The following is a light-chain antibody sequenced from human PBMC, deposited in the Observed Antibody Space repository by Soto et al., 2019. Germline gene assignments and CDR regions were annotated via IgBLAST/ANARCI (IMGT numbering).Light chain of an antibody. CDR2: TDY. V-gene: IGLV1-44*01. CDR1: SSNIGTYT. J-gene: IGLJ3*02. Sequence: QAVVTQPPSASGTPGRRVTISCSGTSSNIGTYTVNWYQQLPGTAPKLLIYTDYQRPSGVPDRFSGSKSGTSASLAINGLHSEDEADYYCASWDDNLNGGVFGGGTKLTVL. CDR3: ASWDDNLNGGV.